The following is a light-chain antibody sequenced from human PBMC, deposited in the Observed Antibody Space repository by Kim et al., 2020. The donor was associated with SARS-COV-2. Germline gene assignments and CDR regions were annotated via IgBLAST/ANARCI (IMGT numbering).Light chain of an antibody. CDR1: QSISSH. V-gene: IGKV1-39*01. Sequence: DIQMTQSPSSLSASVGDRVTITCRTTQSISSHLNWYQKKPGRAPKLLISAASTLQGGVPSRFSGSGSETDFTLTISSLQPEDFATYFCKQSYITPFTFGPGTKVDIK. CDR3: KQSYITPFT. CDR2: AAS. J-gene: IGKJ3*01.